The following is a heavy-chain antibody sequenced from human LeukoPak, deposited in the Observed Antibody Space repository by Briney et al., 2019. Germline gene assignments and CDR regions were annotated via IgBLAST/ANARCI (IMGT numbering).Heavy chain of an antibody. D-gene: IGHD3-22*01. Sequence: PGGSLRLSCAASGFTFSSYEMNWVRQAPGKGLEWVSYISSSGSTRYYAESVKGRFTISRDNAKNSLYLQMNSLRAEDTAVYYCAREPAPDSSGYLVPDAFDIWGQGTMVTVSS. CDR1: GFTFSSYE. CDR2: ISSSGSTR. J-gene: IGHJ3*02. V-gene: IGHV3-48*03. CDR3: AREPAPDSSGYLVPDAFDI.